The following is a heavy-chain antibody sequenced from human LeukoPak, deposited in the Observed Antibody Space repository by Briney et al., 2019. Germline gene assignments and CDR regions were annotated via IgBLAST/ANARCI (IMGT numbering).Heavy chain of an antibody. CDR2: IIPIFGTA. D-gene: IGHD3-10*01. CDR1: GGTFSSYA. V-gene: IGHV1-69*05. Sequence: ASVKVSCKASGGTFSSYAISWVRQAPGQGLEWMGGIIPIFGTANYAQKFQGRVTITTDESTSTAYMELSSLRSEDTAVYYCASHGGHYMAPPDYWGQGTLVTVSS. CDR3: ASHGGHYMAPPDY. J-gene: IGHJ4*02.